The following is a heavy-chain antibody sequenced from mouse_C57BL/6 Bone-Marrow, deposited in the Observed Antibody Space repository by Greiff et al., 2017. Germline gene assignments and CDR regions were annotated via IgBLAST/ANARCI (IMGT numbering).Heavy chain of an antibody. CDR2: IDPETGGT. CDR1: GYTFTDYE. CDR3: TLCGSYYFDY. Sequence: VQVVESGAELVRPGASVTLSCKASGYTFTDYEMHWVKQTPVHGLEWIGAIDPETGGTAYNQKFKGKAILTADKSSSTAYMELRSLTSEDSAVYYCTLCGSYYFDYWGQGTTLTVSS. J-gene: IGHJ2*01. D-gene: IGHD1-1*01. V-gene: IGHV1-15*01.